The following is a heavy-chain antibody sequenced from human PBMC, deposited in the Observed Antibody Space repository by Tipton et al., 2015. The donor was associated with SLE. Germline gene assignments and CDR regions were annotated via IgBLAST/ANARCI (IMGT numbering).Heavy chain of an antibody. V-gene: IGHV4-31*08. Sequence: TLSLTCTVSGGSISSGGYYWSWIRQHPGKGLEWIGYIYYSGSTYYNPSLKSRVTISEDTSRNQFSLKLTSVTAADTAVYYCVGWGSSGYYYGFDYWGQGTLVTVSS. J-gene: IGHJ4*02. CDR3: VGWGSSGYYYGFDY. CDR2: IYYSGST. D-gene: IGHD3-22*01. CDR1: GGSISSGGYY.